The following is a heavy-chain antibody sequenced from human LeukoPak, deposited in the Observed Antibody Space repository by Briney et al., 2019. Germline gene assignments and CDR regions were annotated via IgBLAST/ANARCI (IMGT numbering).Heavy chain of an antibody. CDR3: ARHLSGVTGYTYGRGIDY. CDR2: LSVNGAAA. V-gene: IGHV3-23*01. Sequence: PGGSLRLSCAASGFTYTNYAMTWVRQAPGKGLEWVSALSVNGAAAYYADSVKGRFTISRDNSKNTLYLLMNSLRGEDTAVYYCARHLSGVTGYTYGRGIDYWGQGTLVTVSS. J-gene: IGHJ4*02. CDR1: GFTYTNYA. D-gene: IGHD5-18*01.